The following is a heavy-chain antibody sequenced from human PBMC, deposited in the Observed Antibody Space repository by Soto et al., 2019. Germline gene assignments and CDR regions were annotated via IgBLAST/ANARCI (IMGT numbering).Heavy chain of an antibody. CDR1: GFTFSSYG. D-gene: IGHD3-3*01. Sequence: QVQLVEPGGGVVQPGRSLRLSCAASGFTFSSYGMHWVRQAPGKGLEWVAVISYDGSNKYYADSVKGRFTISRDNSKNTLYLQMNSLRAEDTAVYYCANKRRYDFWRYMDVWGKGTTVTVSS. V-gene: IGHV3-30*18. CDR3: ANKRRYDFWRYMDV. CDR2: ISYDGSNK. J-gene: IGHJ6*03.